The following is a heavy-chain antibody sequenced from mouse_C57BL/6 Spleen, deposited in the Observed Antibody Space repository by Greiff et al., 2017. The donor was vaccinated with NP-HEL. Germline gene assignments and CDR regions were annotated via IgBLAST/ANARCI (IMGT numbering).Heavy chain of an antibody. CDR2: IYPGDGDT. CDR1: GYAFSSSW. CDR3: ARGAQATDY. Sequence: QVQLKESGPELVKPGASVKISCKASGYAFSSSWMNWVKQRPGKGLEWIGRIYPGDGDTNYNGKFKGKATLTADKSSSTAYMQLSSLTSEDSAVYFCARGAQATDYWGQGTILTVSS. V-gene: IGHV1-82*01. J-gene: IGHJ2*01. D-gene: IGHD3-2*02.